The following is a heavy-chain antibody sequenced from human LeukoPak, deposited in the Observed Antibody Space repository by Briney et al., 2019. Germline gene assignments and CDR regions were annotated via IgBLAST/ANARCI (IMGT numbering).Heavy chain of an antibody. CDR1: GFTFSSYS. V-gene: IGHV3-48*01. CDR3: ARVKGSGYRNSIDY. Sequence: GGSLRLSCAASGFTFSSYSMNWVRQAPGKGLEWVSYISSSSSTIYYADSVKGRFTISRDNAKNSLYLQMNSLRAEDTALYYCARVKGSGYRNSIDYWGQGTLVAVSS. D-gene: IGHD3-3*01. CDR2: ISSSSSTI. J-gene: IGHJ4*02.